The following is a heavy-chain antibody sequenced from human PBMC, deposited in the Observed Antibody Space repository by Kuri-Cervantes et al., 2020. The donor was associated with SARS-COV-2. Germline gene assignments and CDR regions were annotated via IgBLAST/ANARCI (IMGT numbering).Heavy chain of an antibody. CDR3: ARSHTLYGGKSSPWDY. Sequence: SVKVSXXASXXHLATYGXSGXRQAPGQGXXWMGXXSTXXGNTNYAQILXXRVTMXTDTSTXXXYMXLRSPRSFEXAVYXCARSHTLYGGKSSPWDYWGQGTLVTVSS. CDR1: XXHLATYG. D-gene: IGHD4-23*01. CDR2: XSTXXGNT. V-gene: IGHV1-18*01. J-gene: IGHJ4*02.